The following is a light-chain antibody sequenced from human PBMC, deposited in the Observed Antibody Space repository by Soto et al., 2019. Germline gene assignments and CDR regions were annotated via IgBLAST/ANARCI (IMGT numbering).Light chain of an antibody. Sequence: QSVLTQPPSVSGSPGQSVTISCTGTSSDVGSYNRVSWYQQPPGTAPKLMIYEVSNQPSGVPDRFSGSKSGNTASLTISGLQAEDEADYYCSSYTSSSTVVFGGGTKLTVL. J-gene: IGLJ2*01. CDR1: SSDVGSYNR. CDR2: EVS. V-gene: IGLV2-18*02. CDR3: SSYTSSSTVV.